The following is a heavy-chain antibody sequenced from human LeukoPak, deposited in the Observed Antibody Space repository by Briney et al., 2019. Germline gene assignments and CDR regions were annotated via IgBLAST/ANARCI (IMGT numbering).Heavy chain of an antibody. CDR1: GFTFDDYA. J-gene: IGHJ4*02. V-gene: IGHV3-9*01. D-gene: IGHD3-10*01. Sequence: SLRLSCAASGFTFDDYAMHWVRQAPGKGLEWVSGISWNSGSIGYADSVKGRFTISRDNAKNSLYLQMNSLRAEDTALYYCAKDWDGSGSYSYYFDYWGQGTLVTVSS. CDR3: AKDWDGSGSYSYYFDY. CDR2: ISWNSGSI.